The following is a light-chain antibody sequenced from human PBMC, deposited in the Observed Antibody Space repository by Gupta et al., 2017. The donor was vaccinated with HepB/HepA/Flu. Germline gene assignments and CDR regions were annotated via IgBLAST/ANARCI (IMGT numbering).Light chain of an antibody. CDR3: QQRSNWPRLT. J-gene: IGKJ4*01. CDR1: QSVSSY. Sequence: DIEFTQSPAPVSLSPGERATLSCRASQSVSSYLAWYQQKPGQAPRLLIYDASTRATGIPARFSGSGSWTDFTLTIISLVQEDFAVYYCQQRSNWPRLTFGGGTKVEVK. CDR2: DAS. V-gene: IGKV3-11*01.